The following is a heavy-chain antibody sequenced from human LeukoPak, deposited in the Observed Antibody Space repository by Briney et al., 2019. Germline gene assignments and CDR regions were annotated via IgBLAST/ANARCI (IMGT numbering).Heavy chain of an antibody. J-gene: IGHJ4*02. CDR3: ARLTKYSSSWYYFDY. Sequence: SETLSLTCTVSGGSISSSSYYWGWIRQPPGKGLEWIGSIYYSGSTYYNPSLKSRITISVDTSKNQFSLKLNPVTAADTAVYYCARLTKYSSSWYYFDYWGQGTLVTVSS. CDR1: GGSISSSSYY. CDR2: IYYSGST. V-gene: IGHV4-39*01. D-gene: IGHD6-13*01.